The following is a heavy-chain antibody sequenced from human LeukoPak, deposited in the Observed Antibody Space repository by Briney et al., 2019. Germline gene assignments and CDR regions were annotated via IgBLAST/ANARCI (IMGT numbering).Heavy chain of an antibody. CDR3: ARDSVAGTQGLDY. D-gene: IGHD6-19*01. CDR1: GGPISSYY. CDR2: IYYSGST. Sequence: SETLSLTCTVSGGPISSYYWSWIRQPPGKVLEWIVYIYYSGSTNYNPSLKSRVTISVDTSKTQFSLKLSSVTAADTAVYYCARDSVAGTQGLDYWGQGTLVTVSS. J-gene: IGHJ4*02. V-gene: IGHV4-59*12.